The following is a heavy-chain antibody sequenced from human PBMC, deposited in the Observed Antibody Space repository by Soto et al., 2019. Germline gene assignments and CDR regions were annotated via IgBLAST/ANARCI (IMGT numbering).Heavy chain of an antibody. J-gene: IGHJ5*02. D-gene: IGHD2-21*01. CDR1: GFTFSSYW. CDR2: INSNGSST. V-gene: IGHV3-74*01. Sequence: PGGSLRLSCAASGFTFSSYWMHWVRQAPGKGLVWVSRINSNGSSTSYADSVKGRFTISKDNAKNTLYLQMNSLRAEDTAVYYWARAPRIPDPWGQGTLVTVSS. CDR3: ARAPRIPDP.